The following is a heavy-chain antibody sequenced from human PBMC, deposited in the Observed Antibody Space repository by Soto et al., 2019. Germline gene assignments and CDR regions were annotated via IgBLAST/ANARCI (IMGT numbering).Heavy chain of an antibody. D-gene: IGHD3-3*01. CDR2: IIPIFGTP. Sequence: QVQLVQSGAEVKEPGSSVKVSCKASGGTFSSYGIAWVRQAPGQALELMGGIIPIFGTPNYAQRFRGRVTITADESASTVYMDVSSLRSEDAAVYYCAVRSSYSHYYYALDVWGQGTTVTVSS. V-gene: IGHV1-69*01. CDR1: GGTFSSYG. J-gene: IGHJ6*02. CDR3: AVRSSYSHYYYALDV.